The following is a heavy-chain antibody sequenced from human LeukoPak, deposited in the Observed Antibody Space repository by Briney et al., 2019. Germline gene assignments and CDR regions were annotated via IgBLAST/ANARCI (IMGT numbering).Heavy chain of an antibody. CDR1: GGSFSGYY. Sequence: SETLSLTCAVYGGSFSGYYWSWIRQPPGKGLEWIGEINHSGSTNYNPSLKSRVTISVDTSKNQFSLKLSSVTAADTAVYYCARGEVGATTDFDYWGQGTLVTVSS. V-gene: IGHV4-34*01. CDR3: ARGEVGATTDFDY. J-gene: IGHJ4*02. CDR2: INHSGST. D-gene: IGHD1-26*01.